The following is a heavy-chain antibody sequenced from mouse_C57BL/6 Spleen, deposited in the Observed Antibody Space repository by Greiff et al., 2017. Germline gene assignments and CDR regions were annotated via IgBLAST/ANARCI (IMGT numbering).Heavy chain of an antibody. CDR3: ARESIYYGNYEDEGRYYFDY. CDR2: IYPGDGDT. J-gene: IGHJ2*01. Sequence: QVQLQQSGAELVKPGASVKISCKASGYAFSSYWMNWVKQRPGKGLEWIGQIYPGDGDTNYNGKFKGKATLTADKSSSTAYMQLSSLTSEDSAVYFCARESIYYGNYEDEGRYYFDYWGQGTTRTVSS. D-gene: IGHD2-1*01. CDR1: GYAFSSYW. V-gene: IGHV1-80*01.